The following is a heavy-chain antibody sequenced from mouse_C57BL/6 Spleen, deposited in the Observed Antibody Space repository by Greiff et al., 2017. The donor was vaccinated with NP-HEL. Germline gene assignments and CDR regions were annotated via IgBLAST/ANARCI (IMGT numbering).Heavy chain of an antibody. Sequence: DVKLVESGGGLVKPGGSLKLSCAASGFTFSSYAMSWVRQTPEKRLEWVATISDGGSYTYYPDNVKGRFTISRDNAKNNLYLQMSHLKSEDTAMYYCARAYYYGSSPFYWYFDVWGTGTTVTVSS. CDR1: GFTFSSYA. V-gene: IGHV5-4*03. D-gene: IGHD1-1*01. J-gene: IGHJ1*03. CDR3: ARAYYYGSSPFYWYFDV. CDR2: ISDGGSYT.